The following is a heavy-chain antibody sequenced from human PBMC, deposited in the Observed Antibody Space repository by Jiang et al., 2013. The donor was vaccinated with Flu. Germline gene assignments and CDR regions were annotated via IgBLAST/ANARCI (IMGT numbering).Heavy chain of an antibody. J-gene: IGHJ4*02. CDR2: INTYNGNT. CDR3: ARGSPVAGDTYIPFDY. CDR1: GYTFTTYA. V-gene: IGHV1-18*01. Sequence: GAEVKKPGASVQVSCKASGYTFTTYAISWIRQAPGQGLEWVGWINTYNGNTNYAQKFQGRVAITADESTSTAYMELSSLRSEDTAVYYCARGSPVAGDTYIPFDYWGQGTLVTVSS. D-gene: IGHD6-19*01.